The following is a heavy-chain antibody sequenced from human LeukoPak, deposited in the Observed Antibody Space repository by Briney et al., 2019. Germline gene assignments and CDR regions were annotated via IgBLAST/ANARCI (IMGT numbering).Heavy chain of an antibody. CDR3: ARDQGYYYDSSGLSRFDY. Sequence: PSETLSLTCTVSGGSISSYCWSWIRQPAGKGLEWIGRIYTSGSTNYNPSLKSRVTMSVDTSKNQFSLKLSSVTAADTAVYYCARDQGYYYDSSGLSRFDYWGQGTLVTVSS. V-gene: IGHV4-4*07. D-gene: IGHD3-22*01. CDR2: IYTSGST. CDR1: GGSISSYC. J-gene: IGHJ4*02.